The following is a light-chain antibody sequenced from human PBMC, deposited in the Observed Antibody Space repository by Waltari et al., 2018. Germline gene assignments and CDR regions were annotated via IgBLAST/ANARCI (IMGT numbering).Light chain of an antibody. CDR3: AAWDDSLNTWV. V-gene: IGLV1-44*01. CDR1: GSTIGRKT. Sequence: QSVLTQPPSASGTPGQRVTISCSGSGSTIGRKTVNWYQQFPGTAPKLLVYINNQRPSWVPDRFSGSKSGTSASLAISGLQSEDEADYYCAAWDDSLNTWVFGGGTKLTVL. CDR2: INN. J-gene: IGLJ3*02.